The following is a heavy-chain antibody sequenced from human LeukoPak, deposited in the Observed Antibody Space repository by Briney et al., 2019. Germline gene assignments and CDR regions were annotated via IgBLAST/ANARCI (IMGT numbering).Heavy chain of an antibody. Sequence: TGGSLRLSCAASEFTFSVYEMNWVRQAPGKGLEWVANIKKDGSEKNYVDSVKGRFTISRDNAKNSLYLQMNSLRAEDTAVYYCEGSGWYDYWGQGTLVTVSS. V-gene: IGHV3-7*01. D-gene: IGHD6-19*01. J-gene: IGHJ4*02. CDR3: EGSGWYDY. CDR1: EFTFSVYE. CDR2: IKKDGSEK.